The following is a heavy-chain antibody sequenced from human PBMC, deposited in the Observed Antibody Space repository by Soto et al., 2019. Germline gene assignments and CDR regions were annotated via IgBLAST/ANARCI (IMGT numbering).Heavy chain of an antibody. Sequence: PSETLSLTCSVSGGSINSYWWSWIRQPAGKGLEWIGRVDSSGTTDYNPSLNSRATMSVETSKNQFSLKLTSVTAADTAVYYCARYFGSYAYAEGYWGQGVQVTVSS. V-gene: IGHV4-4*07. CDR1: GGSINSYW. CDR2: VDSSGTT. CDR3: ARYFGSYAYAEGY. D-gene: IGHD2-2*01. J-gene: IGHJ4*02.